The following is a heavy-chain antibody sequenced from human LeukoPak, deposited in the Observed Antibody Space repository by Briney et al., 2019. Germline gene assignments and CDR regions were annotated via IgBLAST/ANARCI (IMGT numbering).Heavy chain of an antibody. CDR2: IDHSGSA. CDR3: ARDSSGSVGVDY. Sequence: PSQTLSLTCAVYGGSFSGYYWNWIRQPPGKGLEWIGEIDHSGSAKYNPSLKSRVTISADTPKKQFSLKLSSVTAADTAVYYCARDSSGSVGVDYWGQGSLVTVSS. D-gene: IGHD6-19*01. V-gene: IGHV4-34*01. CDR1: GGSFSGYY. J-gene: IGHJ4*02.